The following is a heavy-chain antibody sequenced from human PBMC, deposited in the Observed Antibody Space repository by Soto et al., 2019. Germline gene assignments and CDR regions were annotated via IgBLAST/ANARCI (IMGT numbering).Heavy chain of an antibody. D-gene: IGHD1-26*01. CDR1: GGSISSGGYS. V-gene: IGHV4-30-2*01. Sequence: QLQLQESGSGLVKPSQTLSLTCAVSGGSISSGGYSWSWIRQPPGKGLEWIGYIYHSGSTYYNPSLKSRVTISVDRSKNQFSLKLSSVTAADTAVYYCARDRRGSYWFDYWGQGTLVTVSS. CDR3: ARDRRGSYWFDY. J-gene: IGHJ4*02. CDR2: IYHSGST.